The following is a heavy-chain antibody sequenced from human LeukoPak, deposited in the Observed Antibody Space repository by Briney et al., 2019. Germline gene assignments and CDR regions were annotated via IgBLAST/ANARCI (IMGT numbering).Heavy chain of an antibody. CDR1: GFVLSDYG. CDR3: AKESDSGYHSEGPKN. CDR2: VRNDGSNE. Sequence: PGGSLRLSCAASGFVLSDYGMHWVRQAPGEGLEWEAFVRNDGSNEYYVGSVKGRFTISRDKSKNTLYLQMNSLRAEDTAVYSCAKESDSGYHSEGPKNWGLGTLVTVSP. D-gene: IGHD5-12*01. V-gene: IGHV3-30*02. J-gene: IGHJ4*02.